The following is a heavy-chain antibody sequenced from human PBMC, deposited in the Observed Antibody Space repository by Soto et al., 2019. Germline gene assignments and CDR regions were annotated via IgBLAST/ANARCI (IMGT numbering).Heavy chain of an antibody. J-gene: IGHJ5*02. CDR1: GFTFSSYA. Sequence: EVQLLESGGGSVQPGGSLRLSCAASGFTFSSYAMHWVRRPPVKGLEWVSSISGSGGTAYYADSVKGRFSISRDSIVNTRYLQMNSLRSEDTDVDYCAKGRGQNWNFDVGGQGTLVTVSP. CDR3: AKGRGQNWNFDV. CDR2: ISGSGGTA. D-gene: IGHD1-1*01. V-gene: IGHV3-23*01.